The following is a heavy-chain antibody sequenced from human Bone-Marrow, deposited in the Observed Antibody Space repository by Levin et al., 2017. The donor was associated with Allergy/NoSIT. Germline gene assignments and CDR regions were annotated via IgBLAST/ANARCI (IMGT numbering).Heavy chain of an antibody. V-gene: IGHV3-23*01. J-gene: IGHJ3*02. CDR2: ISGSGGST. Sequence: ASVKVSCAASGFTFSSYAMSWVRQAPGKGLEWVSAISGSGGSTYYADSVKGRFTIPRDSSKNTLYLQMNSLRAEDTAVYYCAKVKGAKLRFLGPWFDAFDIWGQGTMVTVSS. CDR3: AKVKGAKLRFLGPWFDAFDI. D-gene: IGHD3-3*01. CDR1: GFTFSSYA.